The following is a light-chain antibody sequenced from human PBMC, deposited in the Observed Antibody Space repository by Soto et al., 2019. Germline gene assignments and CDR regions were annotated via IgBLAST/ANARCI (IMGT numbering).Light chain of an antibody. J-gene: IGLJ1*01. Sequence: QSALTQPASVSGSPGQSITISCTGTSSDVGGYNYVSWYQHHPGKAPKLMIYEVTNRPSGVSNRFSGSKSGNTASLTISGLQAEDEADYYCSSKTSSSSPFVFGTGTKLTVL. V-gene: IGLV2-14*01. CDR1: SSDVGGYNY. CDR2: EVT. CDR3: SSKTSSSSPFV.